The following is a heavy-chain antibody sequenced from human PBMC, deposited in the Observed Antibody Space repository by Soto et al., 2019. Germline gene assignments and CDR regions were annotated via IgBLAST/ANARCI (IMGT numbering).Heavy chain of an antibody. CDR2: IGTAGDT. D-gene: IGHD6-6*01. Sequence: GSLRLSCAASGFTFSSYDMHWVRQATGKGLEWVSAIGTAGDTYYPGSVKGRFTISRENAKNSLYLQMNSLRAGDTAVYYCARDRRIAARPGYYYYGMDVWGQGTTVTVSS. V-gene: IGHV3-13*01. CDR1: GFTFSSYD. CDR3: ARDRRIAARPGYYYYGMDV. J-gene: IGHJ6*02.